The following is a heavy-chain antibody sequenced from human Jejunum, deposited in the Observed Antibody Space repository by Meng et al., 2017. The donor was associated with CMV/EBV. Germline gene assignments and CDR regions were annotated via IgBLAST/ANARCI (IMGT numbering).Heavy chain of an antibody. CDR1: GGSISSINW. J-gene: IGHJ4*02. Sequence: QVQLQESGPGLVKPSGTPSLTCAGSGGSISSINWWSWVRQPPGKGLEWIGEIYHSGSTNYNPSLKSRVTISVDKSKNQFSLKLSSVTAADTAVYYCASFPPPGKQWLVTDYWGQGTLVTVSS. CDR2: IYHSGST. D-gene: IGHD6-19*01. V-gene: IGHV4-4*02. CDR3: ASFPPPGKQWLVTDY.